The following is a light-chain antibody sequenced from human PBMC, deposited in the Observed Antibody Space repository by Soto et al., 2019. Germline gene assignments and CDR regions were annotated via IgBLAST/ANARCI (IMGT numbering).Light chain of an antibody. CDR3: QQYGSSFWT. V-gene: IGKV3-20*01. J-gene: IGKJ1*01. Sequence: SVSKQSPGTVSLSPGERATLSCSASQSLSSTYLAWYQQKPGQAPRLLIYAASSRATGIPDRFSGSGSGTDFTLTVSRLEPEDFAVYYCQQYGSSFWTFGQGTKVDIK. CDR2: AAS. CDR1: QSLSSTY.